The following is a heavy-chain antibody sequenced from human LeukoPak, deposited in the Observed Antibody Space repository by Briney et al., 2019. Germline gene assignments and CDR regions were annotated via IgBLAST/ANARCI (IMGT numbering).Heavy chain of an antibody. Sequence: GGSLRLSCATSGFTFSSSAMTWVRQAPGKGLEWVSTITVGGDDTNYADSVKGRFTISRDNSKNTLFLQMNSLRGEDTAVYYCAKDRLVVAPAAMTSNFDYWGQGTLVTVSS. CDR3: AKDRLVVAPAAMTSNFDY. V-gene: IGHV3-23*01. D-gene: IGHD2-2*01. CDR2: ITVGGDDT. CDR1: GFTFSSSA. J-gene: IGHJ4*02.